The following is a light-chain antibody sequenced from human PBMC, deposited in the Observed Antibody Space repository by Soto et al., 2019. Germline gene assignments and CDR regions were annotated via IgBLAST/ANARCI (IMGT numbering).Light chain of an antibody. CDR2: DAS. V-gene: IGKV1-39*01. CDR1: QSIDNY. CDR3: QQSYSTPRT. J-gene: IGKJ1*01. Sequence: DIQMTQSPYSLSASIGDRVTIPCRASQSIDNYLKWYQQKPGKAPKLLIYDASSLQSGVPSRFSGSGSGTDFTLTISSLQPEDFATYYCQQSYSTPRTFGQGTKVDIK.